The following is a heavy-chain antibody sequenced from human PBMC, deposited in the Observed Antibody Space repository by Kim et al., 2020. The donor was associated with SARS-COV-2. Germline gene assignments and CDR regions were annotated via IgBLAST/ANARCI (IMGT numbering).Heavy chain of an antibody. V-gene: IGHV1-69*13. D-gene: IGHD1-26*01. CDR3: ARDRGRNESGSYYRAGYFDY. CDR1: GGTFSSYA. CDR2: IIPIFGTA. Sequence: SVKVSCKASGGTFSSYAISWVRQAPGQGLEWMGGIIPIFGTANYAQKFQGRVTITADESTSTAYMELSSLRSEDTAVYYCARDRGRNESGSYYRAGYFDYWGQGTLVTVSS. J-gene: IGHJ4*02.